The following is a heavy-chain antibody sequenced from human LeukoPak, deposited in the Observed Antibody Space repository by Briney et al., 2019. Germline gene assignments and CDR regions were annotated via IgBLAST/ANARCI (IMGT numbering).Heavy chain of an antibody. CDR3: AMGPPTEHYFDY. CDR1: GLTVNNNY. J-gene: IGHJ4*02. D-gene: IGHD1-14*01. V-gene: IGHV3-66*01. CDR2: IYRGGTA. Sequence: GGSLRLSCAVSGLTVNNNYMSWVRQAPGKGLEWVSVIYRGGTAYYAASVKDRFTISRDNSKNTVYLQMSSLRVEDTAVYFCAMGPPTEHYFDYWGQGTLVTV.